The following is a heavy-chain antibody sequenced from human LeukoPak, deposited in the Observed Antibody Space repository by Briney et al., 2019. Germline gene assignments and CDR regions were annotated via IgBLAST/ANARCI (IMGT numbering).Heavy chain of an antibody. CDR3: TRRGPITFGGVIVEN. CDR1: GFTVRRNY. J-gene: IGHJ4*02. D-gene: IGHD3-16*02. V-gene: IGHV3-73*01. CDR2: IRSKANSYAT. Sequence: GGSLRLSCAASGFTVRRNYMSWVRQASGKGLEWVGRIRSKANSYATAYAASVKGRFTISRGDSKNTAYLQMNSLKTEDTAVYYCTRRGPITFGGVIVENWGQGTLVTVSS.